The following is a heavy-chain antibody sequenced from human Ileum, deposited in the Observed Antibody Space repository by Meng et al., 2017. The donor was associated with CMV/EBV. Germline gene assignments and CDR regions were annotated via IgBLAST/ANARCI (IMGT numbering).Heavy chain of an antibody. CDR2: INDNGKTI. Sequence: GESLKISCAASGFTLRSYEMNWVRQAPGKGLEWVSYINDNGKTIYYADSVKGRFTISRDNAKNSLYLQMDNLRAEDTAIYYCASPGRGFLEWLSPWGQGTLVTVSS. J-gene: IGHJ5*02. CDR1: GFTLRSYE. CDR3: ASPGRGFLEWLSP. V-gene: IGHV3-48*03. D-gene: IGHD3-3*01.